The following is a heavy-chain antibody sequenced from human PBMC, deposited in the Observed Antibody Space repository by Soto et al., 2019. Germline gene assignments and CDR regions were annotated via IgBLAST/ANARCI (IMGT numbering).Heavy chain of an antibody. CDR1: GGSISSSNW. CDR3: ARSGTVVVAATPSYYYYYGMDV. D-gene: IGHD2-15*01. V-gene: IGHV4-4*02. CDR2: IYHSGST. J-gene: IGHJ6*02. Sequence: SETLSLTCAVSGGSISSSNWWSWVRQPPGKGLEWIGEIYHSGSTNYNPSLKSRVTISVDKSKNQFSLKLSSVTAADTAVYYCARSGTVVVAATPSYYYYYGMDVWGQGTTVT.